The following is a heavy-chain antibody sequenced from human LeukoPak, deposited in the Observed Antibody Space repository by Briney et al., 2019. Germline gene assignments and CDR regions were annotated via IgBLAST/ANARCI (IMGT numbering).Heavy chain of an antibody. D-gene: IGHD5-12*01. Sequence: GASVKVSCKTSGYTFTDYYVHWVRQAPGQGLEWMGWISAYNGYTNYAQKLQGRVTMITDTSTSTAYMELRSLRSDDTAVYYCARGRRRLQPFDIWGQGTMVTVSS. J-gene: IGHJ3*02. CDR3: ARGRRRLQPFDI. CDR2: ISAYNGYT. V-gene: IGHV1-18*04. CDR1: GYTFTDYY.